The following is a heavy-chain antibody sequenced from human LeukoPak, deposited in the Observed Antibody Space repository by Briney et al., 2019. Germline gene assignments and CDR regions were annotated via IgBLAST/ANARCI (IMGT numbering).Heavy chain of an antibody. Sequence: GASVKVSCKPSGYTFNAYYMHWVRQAPGQGLEWMGWIDPNSGDTKYAQKFQGRATITRDTPIATVYMELTSLISDDTAVYYCASEAFCASGSCYLHRVASWGPGTLVTVSS. CDR2: IDPNSGDT. D-gene: IGHD2-15*01. J-gene: IGHJ4*02. V-gene: IGHV1-2*02. CDR1: GYTFNAYY. CDR3: ASEAFCASGSCYLHRVAS.